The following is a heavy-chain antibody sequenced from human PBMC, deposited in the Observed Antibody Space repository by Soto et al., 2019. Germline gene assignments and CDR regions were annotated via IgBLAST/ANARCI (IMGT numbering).Heavy chain of an antibody. CDR3: ARGGSSWYLGYYYYYYMDV. V-gene: IGHV1-46*03. CDR1: GYTFTSYY. CDR2: INPSGGST. J-gene: IGHJ6*03. Sequence: ASVKVSCKASGYTFTSYYMHWVRQAPGQGLEWMGIINPSGGSTSYAQKFQGRVTMTRDTSTSTVYMELSSLRSEDTAVYYCARGGSSWYLGYYYYYYMDVWGKGTTVTVSS. D-gene: IGHD6-13*01.